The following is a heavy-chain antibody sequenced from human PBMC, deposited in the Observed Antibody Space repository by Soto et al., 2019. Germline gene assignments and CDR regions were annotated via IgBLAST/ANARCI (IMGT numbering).Heavy chain of an antibody. V-gene: IGHV4-34*01. CDR1: GGSFSGYY. CDR2: INHSGST. Sequence: SETLSLTCAVYGGSFSGYYWSWIRQPPGKGLEWIGEINHSGSTNYNPSLKSRVTISVDTSKNQFSLKLSSVTAADTAVYYCARGGLQIRRGFDPWGQGTLVTVSS. D-gene: IGHD4-4*01. J-gene: IGHJ5*02. CDR3: ARGGLQIRRGFDP.